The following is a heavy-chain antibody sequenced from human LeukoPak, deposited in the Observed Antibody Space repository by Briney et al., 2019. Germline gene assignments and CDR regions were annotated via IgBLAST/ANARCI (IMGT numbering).Heavy chain of an antibody. V-gene: IGHV6-1*01. CDR1: GDSVSRNNIA. CDR3: ARGRDAVVVPAADFDY. CDR2: TYYRSNWYN. J-gene: IGHJ4*02. D-gene: IGHD2-2*01. Sequence: SQTLSLTCDISGDSVSRNNIAWNWIRQSPSRGLEWLGRTYYRSNWYNEYAESVKSRLTISLDTSKNQFSLHLNSVTPEDTAVYYCARGRDAVVVPAADFDYWGQGILVTVSS.